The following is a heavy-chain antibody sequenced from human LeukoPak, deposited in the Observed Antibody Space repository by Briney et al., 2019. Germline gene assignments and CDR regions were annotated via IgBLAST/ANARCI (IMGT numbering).Heavy chain of an antibody. CDR3: ARDYCSSTSCLFDY. J-gene: IGHJ4*02. V-gene: IGHV1-2*04. Sequence: VASVNVSCKASGYTFTGYYMHWVRQAPGQGLEWMGWINPNSCGTNYAQKFQGWVTMTRDTSISTAYMDLSRLRSDDTAVYYCARDYCSSTSCLFDYWGQGTLVTVSS. CDR1: GYTFTGYY. D-gene: IGHD2-2*01. CDR2: INPNSCGT.